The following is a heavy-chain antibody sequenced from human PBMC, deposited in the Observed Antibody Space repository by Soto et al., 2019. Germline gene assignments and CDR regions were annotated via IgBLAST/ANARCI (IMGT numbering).Heavy chain of an antibody. CDR2: ISAFNHKA. Sequence: QVQLVQSGGEVKKPGASVKVSCKASGYNYNNYGVTWVRQAPGQGLEWMGWISAFNHKANYAPNIQDRVTMTIDTSTNTSHMEIMSLSPDDTAVYYWARQDNDLWTDSPDFDCWGQGTLASVS. V-gene: IGHV1-18*04. CDR1: GYNYNNYG. D-gene: IGHD3-9*01. J-gene: IGHJ4*02. CDR3: ARQDNDLWTDSPDFDC.